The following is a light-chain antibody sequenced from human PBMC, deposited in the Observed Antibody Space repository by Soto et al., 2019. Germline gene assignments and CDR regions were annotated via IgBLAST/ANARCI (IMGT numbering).Light chain of an antibody. V-gene: IGKV3-20*01. CDR2: GAS. CDR1: QSVSNNY. J-gene: IGKJ1*01. CDR3: QQYCTSPRM. Sequence: EIVLTQSPGTLSLSPGDTAALSCRASQSVSNNYLAWYQQKPGQAPRLLIYGASSRATGIPDRFSGSASGTDFTLTISRLEPEDLAVYYFQQYCTSPRMFVQGTKVELK.